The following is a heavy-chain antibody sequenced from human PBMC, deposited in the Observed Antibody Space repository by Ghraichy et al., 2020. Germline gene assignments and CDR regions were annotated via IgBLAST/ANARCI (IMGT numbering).Heavy chain of an antibody. CDR3: ARGVESDWFDP. CDR2: IYYSGST. CDR1: GGSISSYY. D-gene: IGHD1-1*01. J-gene: IGHJ5*02. V-gene: IGHV4-59*01. Sequence: SETLSLTCTVSGGSISSYYWSWIRQPPGKGLEWIGYIYYSGSTNYNPSLKSRVTISVDTSKNQFSLKLSSVTAADTAVYYCARGVESDWFDPWGQGTLVTVSS.